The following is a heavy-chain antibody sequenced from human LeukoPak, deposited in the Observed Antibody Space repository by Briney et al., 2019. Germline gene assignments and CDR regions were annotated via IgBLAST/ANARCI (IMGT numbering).Heavy chain of an antibody. CDR3: AKDPAAYSSSWYFDY. CDR1: GFTFSSYG. D-gene: IGHD6-13*01. Sequence: PGGSLRLSCAASGFTFSSYGMHWVHQAPGKGLEWVAVISYDGSNKYYADSVKGRFTISRDNSKNTLYLQMNSLRAEDTAVYYCAKDPAAYSSSWYFDYWGQGTLVTVSS. CDR2: ISYDGSNK. J-gene: IGHJ4*02. V-gene: IGHV3-30*18.